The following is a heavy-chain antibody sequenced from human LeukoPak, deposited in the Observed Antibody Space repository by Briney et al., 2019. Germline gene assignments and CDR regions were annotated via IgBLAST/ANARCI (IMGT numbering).Heavy chain of an antibody. J-gene: IGHJ6*03. V-gene: IGHV3-30*02. D-gene: IGHD6-13*01. CDR3: AKDGPLAAASTYYYYMDV. Sequence: GGSLRLSCAASGFTFSSSGMHWVRQAPGKGLAWVAFIGHDGSNKYYADSVKGRFTISRDNSKNTLYLQMNSLRAEDTAVYYSAKDGPLAAASTYYYYMDVWGKGTTVTVSS. CDR2: IGHDGSNK. CDR1: GFTFSSSG.